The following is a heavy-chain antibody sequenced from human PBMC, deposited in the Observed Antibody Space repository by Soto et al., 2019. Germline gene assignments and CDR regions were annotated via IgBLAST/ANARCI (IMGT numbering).Heavy chain of an antibody. CDR3: TSVFSAGKGSPPYF. J-gene: IGHJ1*01. CDR2: ISGSGGST. Sequence: EMQLLESGGGLVQPGGSLRLSCAASGFTFSSFAMSWVRQAPGKGLDWVSAISGSGGSTYSADSVKGRFTISRDNSKNRLYLQMSCLRDEDTAVSYCTSVFSAGKGSPPYFCGQCSLVTVSS. V-gene: IGHV3-23*01. D-gene: IGHD1-26*01. CDR1: GFTFSSFA.